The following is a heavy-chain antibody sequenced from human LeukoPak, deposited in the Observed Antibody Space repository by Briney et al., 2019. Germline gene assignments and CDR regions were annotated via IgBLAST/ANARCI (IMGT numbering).Heavy chain of an antibody. Sequence: GGSLRLSCAASGFTFSSYGMHWVRQAPGKGLEWVAVIRYDGSNKYYADSVKGQFTISRDNSKNTLYLQMNSLRAEDTAVYYCAKGLATSYSYGLDYWGQGTLVTVSS. CDR2: IRYDGSNK. CDR3: AKGLATSYSYGLDY. J-gene: IGHJ4*02. D-gene: IGHD5-18*01. V-gene: IGHV3-30*02. CDR1: GFTFSSYG.